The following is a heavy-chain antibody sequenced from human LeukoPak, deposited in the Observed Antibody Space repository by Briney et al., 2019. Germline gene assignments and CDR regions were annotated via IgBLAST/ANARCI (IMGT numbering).Heavy chain of an antibody. Sequence: SETLSLTCTVSGGSISSYYWSWVRQPAGKGLEWLGRIYTRGRTNYNPSLKSRVTMSVDTSKNQFALKLSSVTAADTAVYYCARVATGYTHYDYVWGSYRYDWGVLYFDYWGQGTLVTVSS. V-gene: IGHV4-4*07. J-gene: IGHJ4*02. CDR1: GGSISSYY. D-gene: IGHD3-16*02. CDR2: IYTRGRT. CDR3: ARVATGYTHYDYVWGSYRYDWGVLYFDY.